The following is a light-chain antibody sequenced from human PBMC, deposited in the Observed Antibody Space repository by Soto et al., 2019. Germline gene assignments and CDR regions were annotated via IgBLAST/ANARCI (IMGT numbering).Light chain of an antibody. CDR2: GAS. V-gene: IGKV3-15*01. CDR1: QSVDIN. Sequence: EIVMTQSPATLFVSPRDRATLSFRASQSVDINLAWYQQKPGQAPRLLLYGASARATGVPARFSGSGSGTQFTLTISRLEPEDFAVYYCHQYESSLWTFGRGSKVDIK. J-gene: IGKJ1*01. CDR3: HQYESSLWT.